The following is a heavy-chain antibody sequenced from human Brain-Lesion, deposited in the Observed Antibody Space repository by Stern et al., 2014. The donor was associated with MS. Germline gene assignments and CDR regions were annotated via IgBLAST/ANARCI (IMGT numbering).Heavy chain of an antibody. CDR3: ARHDSVPRPSQLYSARDRGPGYFDY. Sequence: QMQLVQSGPGLVKPSETLSLTCTVSGGSISSSTYYWAWIRQPPGKGLGWIGNIYYRGFTSYNPSLKSRVTISVDMSKNQFSLKLSSVTAADTAIYYCARHDSVPRPSQLYSARDRGPGYFDYWGQGTLVTVSS. J-gene: IGHJ4*02. D-gene: IGHD1-26*01. CDR2: IYYRGFT. V-gene: IGHV4-39*01. CDR1: GGSISSSTYY.